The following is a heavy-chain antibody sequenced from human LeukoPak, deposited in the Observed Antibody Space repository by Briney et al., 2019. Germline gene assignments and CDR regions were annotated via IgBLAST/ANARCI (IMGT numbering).Heavy chain of an antibody. Sequence: SETLSLTCTVSGGSISSYYWSWIPQPPGKGLEWIGYIYYSGSTNYNPSLKSRVTISVDTSKNQFSLKLSSVTAADTAVYYCARGPSYGDYALFNWGQGTLVTVSS. V-gene: IGHV4-59*01. J-gene: IGHJ4*02. D-gene: IGHD4-17*01. CDR3: ARGPSYGDYALFN. CDR1: GGSISSYY. CDR2: IYYSGST.